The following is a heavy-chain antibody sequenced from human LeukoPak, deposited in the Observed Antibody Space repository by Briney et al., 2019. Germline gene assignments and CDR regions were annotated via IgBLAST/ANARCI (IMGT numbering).Heavy chain of an antibody. CDR2: IIPIFGTA. CDR3: ARTADYYDSSGYAFDI. J-gene: IGHJ3*02. V-gene: IGHV1-69*13. D-gene: IGHD3-22*01. Sequence: GASVKVSCKASGGTFSSYAISWVRQAPGQGLEWMGGIIPIFGTANYAQKFQGRVTITADESTSTAYMELSSLRSEDTAVYYCARTADYYDSSGYAFDICGQGTMVTVSS. CDR1: GGTFSSYA.